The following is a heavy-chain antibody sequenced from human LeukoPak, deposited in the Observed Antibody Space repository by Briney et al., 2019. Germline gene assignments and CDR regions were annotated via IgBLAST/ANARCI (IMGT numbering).Heavy chain of an antibody. CDR1: GFTFSSYT. Sequence: GGSLRLSCAASGFTFSSYTMNWVRQAPGKGLEWISCFDLSGTTYYADSVKGRFTISRDNAENSLFLQMNTLRAEDTAVYYCARGAGPFGDYRDYWGQGTLVTVSS. J-gene: IGHJ4*02. V-gene: IGHV3-48*01. D-gene: IGHD4-17*01. CDR3: ARGAGPFGDYRDY. CDR2: FDLSGTT.